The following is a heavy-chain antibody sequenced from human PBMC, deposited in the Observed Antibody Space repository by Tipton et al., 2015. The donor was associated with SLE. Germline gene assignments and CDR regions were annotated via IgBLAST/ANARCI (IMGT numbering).Heavy chain of an antibody. Sequence: SLRLSCAASGFTFNSYSMNWVRQAPRQGLEWVSSISSSTSYVYYADSVRGRFTISRDNAKNSLYLQMNNLRVEDTGVYYCVRAGSVSRGWFDPWGQGTLVTVSS. V-gene: IGHV3-21*03. CDR2: ISSSTSYV. CDR3: VRAGSVSRGWFDP. J-gene: IGHJ5*02. CDR1: GFTFNSYS. D-gene: IGHD4-17*01.